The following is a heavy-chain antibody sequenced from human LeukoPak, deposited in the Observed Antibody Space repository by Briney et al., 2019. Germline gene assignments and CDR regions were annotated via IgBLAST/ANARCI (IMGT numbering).Heavy chain of an antibody. V-gene: IGHV3-30*04. Sequence: PGGSLRLSCAASGFTLSSYAMHWVRQAPGKGLEWVAVISYDETNKYYEDSVKGRFTISRDSSKNTLYLQMSSLRDEDTAVYYCAKNNDYGGSYWYFDLWGRGTLVTVSS. J-gene: IGHJ2*01. D-gene: IGHD4-23*01. CDR3: AKNNDYGGSYWYFDL. CDR1: GFTLSSYA. CDR2: ISYDETNK.